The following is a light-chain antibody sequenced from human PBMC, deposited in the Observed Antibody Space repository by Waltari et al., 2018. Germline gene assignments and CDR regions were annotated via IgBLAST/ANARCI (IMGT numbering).Light chain of an antibody. J-gene: IGLJ3*02. CDR2: LNSDGSH. V-gene: IGLV4-69*01. Sequence: QLVLTQSPSASASLGASGKLTCTLSSGHSSYAIAWHQQQPEKDPRYLMKLNSDGSHSKGDGIPDRFAGASSGAERYLTISSLQSEDEADYYCQTWGTGIWVFGGGTKLTVL. CDR1: SGHSSYA. CDR3: QTWGTGIWV.